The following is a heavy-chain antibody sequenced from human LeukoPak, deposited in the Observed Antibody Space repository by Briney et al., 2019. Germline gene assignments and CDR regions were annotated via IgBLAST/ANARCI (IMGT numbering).Heavy chain of an antibody. CDR1: GYTFTSYG. J-gene: IGHJ4*02. CDR2: ISAYNGNT. V-gene: IGHV1-18*01. D-gene: IGHD5-18*01. Sequence: ASVKVSCKASGYTFTSYGISWVRQAPGQGLEWMGWISAYNGNTNYAQKLQGRVTMTTDTSTSTAYMELRSLRSDDTAVYYCAREGPVDTAMVRGFDYWGQGTLVTVSS. CDR3: AREGPVDTAMVRGFDY.